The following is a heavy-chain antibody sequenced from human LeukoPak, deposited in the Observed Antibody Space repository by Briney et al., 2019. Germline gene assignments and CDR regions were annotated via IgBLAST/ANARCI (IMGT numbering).Heavy chain of an antibody. V-gene: IGHV4-34*01. Sequence: PSETLSLTCAVYGGSFSGYYWSWIRQPPGKGLEWIGEINHSGSTYYNPSLKSRVTISVDTSKNQFSLKLSSVTAADTAVYYCARIKLDSSGYYYSSYYFDYWGQGTLVTVSS. J-gene: IGHJ4*02. D-gene: IGHD3-22*01. CDR1: GGSFSGYY. CDR3: ARIKLDSSGYYYSSYYFDY. CDR2: INHSGST.